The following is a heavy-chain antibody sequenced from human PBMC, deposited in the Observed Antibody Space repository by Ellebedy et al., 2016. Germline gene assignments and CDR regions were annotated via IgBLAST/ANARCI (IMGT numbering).Heavy chain of an antibody. CDR2: IYYSGST. V-gene: IGHV4-39*01. CDR1: GGSISSSSYY. CDR3: ARRTSSWYHFDY. Sequence: SETLSLTXTVSGGSISSSSYYWGWIRQPPGKGLEWIGSIYYSGSTYYNPSLKSRVTISVDTSKNQFSLKLSSVTAADTAVYDCARRTSSWYHFDYWGQGTLVTVSS. D-gene: IGHD6-13*01. J-gene: IGHJ4*02.